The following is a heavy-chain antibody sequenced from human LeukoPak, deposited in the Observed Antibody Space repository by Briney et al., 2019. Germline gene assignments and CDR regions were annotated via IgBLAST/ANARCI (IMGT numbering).Heavy chain of an antibody. V-gene: IGHV3-23*01. D-gene: IGHD3-16*01. CDR2: INGSGGST. CDR1: GVTFSSYA. Sequence: GGSLRLSCAASGVTFSSYAMSWVRQAPGKGLEWVAAINGSGGSTYYADSVKGRFTISRDNSKNTLYLQMNRLRAEETYVYSCANARNYVSSYCLAYWGQGRLVTAS. J-gene: IGHJ4*02. CDR3: ANARNYVSSYCLAY.